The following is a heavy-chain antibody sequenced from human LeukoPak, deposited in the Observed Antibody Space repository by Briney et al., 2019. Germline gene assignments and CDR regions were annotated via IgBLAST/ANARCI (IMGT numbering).Heavy chain of an antibody. CDR2: ISSSSSTI. CDR1: GFTFRTYS. V-gene: IGHV3-48*02. Sequence: PGGSLRLSCAASGFTFRTYSMNWVRQAPGKGLEWVSYISSSSSTIQYADSVKGRFTISRDNAKNSLYLQMNSLRDEDTAVYYCARDQACGGDCYWVFDCWGQGTLVTVSS. CDR3: ARDQACGGDCYWVFDC. D-gene: IGHD2-21*02. J-gene: IGHJ4*02.